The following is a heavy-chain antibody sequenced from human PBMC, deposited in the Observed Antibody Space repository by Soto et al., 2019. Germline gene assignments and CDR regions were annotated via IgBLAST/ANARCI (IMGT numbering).Heavy chain of an antibody. CDR3: ARDRFGSSTTSESNYYYYGMDV. Sequence: PGESLKISCKGSGYSFTSYWISWARQMPGKGLEWMGRIDPSDSYTNYSPSFQGHVTISADKSISTAYLQWSSLKASDTAMYYCARDRFGSSTTSESNYYYYGMDVWGQGTTVTVSS. CDR2: IDPSDSYT. J-gene: IGHJ6*02. V-gene: IGHV5-10-1*01. CDR1: GYSFTSYW. D-gene: IGHD2-2*01.